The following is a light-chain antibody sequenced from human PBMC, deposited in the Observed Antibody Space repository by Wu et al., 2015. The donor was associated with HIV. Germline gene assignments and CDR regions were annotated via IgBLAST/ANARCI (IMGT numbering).Light chain of an antibody. CDR3: QQRKSWPRT. CDR2: GAS. V-gene: IGKV3-11*01. CDR1: QRIRNF. J-gene: IGKJ1*01. Sequence: EIVLSQSPATLSLSPGERASLSCRASQRIRNFLAWYQQKPGLAPRLLISGASNRATGIPARFSGSGSGTDFTLTISSLEPEDFAVYYCQQRKSWPRTFGQGTKVEIK.